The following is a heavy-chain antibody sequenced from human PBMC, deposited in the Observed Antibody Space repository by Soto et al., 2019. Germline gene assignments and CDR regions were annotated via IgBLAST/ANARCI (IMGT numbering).Heavy chain of an antibody. Sequence: QVPLVQSGAEVKKPGASVKVSCKASGYTFTSYGISWVRQAPGQGLEWMGWISAYNGNTNYAQKLQGRVTMTTDTSTSTAYMELRSLRSDDTAVYYCARVMAEEYYYDSSGYRRDYYYYYGMDVWGQGTTVTVSS. D-gene: IGHD3-22*01. CDR1: GYTFTSYG. CDR2: ISAYNGNT. V-gene: IGHV1-18*01. CDR3: ARVMAEEYYYDSSGYRRDYYYYYGMDV. J-gene: IGHJ6*02.